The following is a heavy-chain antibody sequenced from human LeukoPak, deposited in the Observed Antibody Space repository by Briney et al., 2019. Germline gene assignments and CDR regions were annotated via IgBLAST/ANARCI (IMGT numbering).Heavy chain of an antibody. J-gene: IGHJ4*02. CDR2: IYHSGST. CDR1: GVSITSHY. CDR3: ARVTGYMTEDYFDY. D-gene: IGHD6-13*01. Sequence: SETLSLTCTVSGVSITSHYWNWMRHSPGKGLEWIGYIYHSGSTSYNPSLKSRVTISVDTSKNQFSLRLSSVTAADTAVYYCARVTGYMTEDYFDYWGQGTLITVSS. V-gene: IGHV4-59*11.